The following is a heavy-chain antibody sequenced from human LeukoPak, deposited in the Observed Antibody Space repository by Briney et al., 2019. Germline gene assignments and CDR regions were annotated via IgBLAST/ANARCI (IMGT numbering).Heavy chain of an antibody. CDR1: GGTISSYY. CDR2: IYYSGST. Sequence: SETVSLTCIVSGGTISSYYWSWIRQPPGKGLEWIGYIYYSGSTNYNPSLKSRVTISVDTSKNQFSLKLSSVTAADTAVYYCARHYYDSSGYYFNAFDIWGQGTMVTVSS. V-gene: IGHV4-59*01. CDR3: ARHYYDSSGYYFNAFDI. J-gene: IGHJ3*02. D-gene: IGHD3-22*01.